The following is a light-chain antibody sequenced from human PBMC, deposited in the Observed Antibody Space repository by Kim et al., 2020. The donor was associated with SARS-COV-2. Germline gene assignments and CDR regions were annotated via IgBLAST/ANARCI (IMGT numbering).Light chain of an antibody. J-gene: IGLJ1*01. CDR1: SSDVGYYAY. CDR3: CSHARGSAYV. CDR2: DVS. V-gene: IGLV2-14*03. Sequence: GQSITISCTGTSSDVGYYAYVSWYQQHPGNVPKLIISDVSNRPSGVSSRFSGSKSGNTAYLTISGLQDEDEADYYCCSHARGSAYVFGTGTKVTVL.